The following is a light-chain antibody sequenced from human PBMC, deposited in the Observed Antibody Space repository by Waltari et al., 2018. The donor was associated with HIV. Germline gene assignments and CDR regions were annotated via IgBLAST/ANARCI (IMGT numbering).Light chain of an antibody. CDR2: DVS. CDR1: SSDVGGYNY. V-gene: IGLV2-14*01. J-gene: IGLJ1*01. Sequence: QSALTQPASVSVSPGQSIALSCTATSSDVGGYNYVPWYQQHPGKAPKLMIYDVSNRPSGVSNRFSGSKSGNTASLTISGLQAEDEADYYCSSYTSSSTEVFGTGTKVTVL. CDR3: SSYTSSSTEV.